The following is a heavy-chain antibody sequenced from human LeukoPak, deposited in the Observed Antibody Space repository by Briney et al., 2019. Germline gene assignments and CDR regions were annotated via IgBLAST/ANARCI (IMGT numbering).Heavy chain of an antibody. J-gene: IGHJ5*02. CDR2: IYYSGST. V-gene: IGHV4-39*07. D-gene: IGHD3-22*01. CDR3: ARDNTRTTKKTDYDSSGYMGPQVVIRDHWFDP. Sequence: SETLSLTCTVSGGSMSSSSYYWGWIRQPPGKGLEWIGSIYYSGSTYYNPSLKSRVTISVDTSKNQFSLKLSSVTAADTAVYYCARDNTRTTKKTDYDSSGYMGPQVVIRDHWFDPWGQGTLVTVSS. CDR1: GGSMSSSSYY.